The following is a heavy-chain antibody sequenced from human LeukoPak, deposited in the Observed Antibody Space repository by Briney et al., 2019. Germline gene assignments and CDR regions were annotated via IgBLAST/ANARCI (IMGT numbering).Heavy chain of an antibody. V-gene: IGHV3-48*02. Sequence: GGSLRLSCTASGFSFSTYSMNWVRQAPGKGLEWVSYISSSSSTIYYADSVKGRFTISRGNAKNSLYLQMNSLRDEDTAVYYCARASFQRWLQLGGDWGQGALVTVSS. D-gene: IGHD5-24*01. J-gene: IGHJ4*02. CDR2: ISSSSSTI. CDR3: ARASFQRWLQLGGD. CDR1: GFSFSTYS.